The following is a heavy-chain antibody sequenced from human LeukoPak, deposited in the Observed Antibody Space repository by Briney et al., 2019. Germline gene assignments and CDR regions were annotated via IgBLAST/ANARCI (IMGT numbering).Heavy chain of an antibody. CDR1: GGSFSGYY. CDR3: ARGLVGTGNYVDLVFGFDY. D-gene: IGHD4-17*01. J-gene: IGHJ4*02. V-gene: IGHV4-34*01. CDR2: INHSGST. Sequence: SETLSLTCAVYGGSFSGYYWSWIRQPPGKGLEWIREINHSGSTKYNPSLKSRVTISVDTSKNQFSLKLSSVTAADTAVFYCARGLVGTGNYVDLVFGFDYWGQGTLVTVSS.